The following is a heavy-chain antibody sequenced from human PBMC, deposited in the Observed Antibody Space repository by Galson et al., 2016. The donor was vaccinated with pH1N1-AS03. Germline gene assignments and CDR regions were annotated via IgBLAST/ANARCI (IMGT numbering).Heavy chain of an antibody. V-gene: IGHV3-23*01. CDR2: ISGSGVTT. CDR1: GFTFNNFA. Sequence: SLRLSCAASGFTFNNFATAWVRQCPGKGLEWVSGISGSGVTTYYADSVKGRFTLSRDNFKSTLHLQMSSLTVADTAISFCVKGDNWDSPSIAFHYWGQGTLFTVSS. CDR3: VKGDNWDSPSIAFHY. D-gene: IGHD2-21*01. J-gene: IGHJ1*01.